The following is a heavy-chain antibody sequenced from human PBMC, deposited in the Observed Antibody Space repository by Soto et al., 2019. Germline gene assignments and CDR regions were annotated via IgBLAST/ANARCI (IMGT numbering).Heavy chain of an antibody. J-gene: IGHJ6*02. D-gene: IGHD3-10*01. CDR1: GGSFSGYY. Sequence: PSETLSLTCAVYGGSFSGYYWSWIRQPPGKGLEWIGEINHSGSTNYNPSLKSRVTISVDTSKNQFSLKLSSVTAADTAVYYCARGRGYYYGPGSYYNRYYYYYGMDVWGQGTTVTVSS. CDR2: INHSGST. CDR3: ARGRGYYYGPGSYYNRYYYYYGMDV. V-gene: IGHV4-34*01.